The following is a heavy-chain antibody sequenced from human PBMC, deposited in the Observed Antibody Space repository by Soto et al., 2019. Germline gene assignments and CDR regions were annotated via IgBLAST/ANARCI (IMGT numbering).Heavy chain of an antibody. CDR3: ARDNYYPPRKIRNSIAVAGTGWFDP. J-gene: IGHJ5*02. CDR1: GCTFTSYY. V-gene: IGHV1-46*01. Sequence: GASVKVSCKAFGCTFTSYYMHWVRQAPGQGLEWMGIINPSGGSTSYAQKFQGRVTMTRDTSTSTVYMELSSLRSEDTAVYYCARDNYYPPRKIRNSIAVAGTGWFDPWGQGTLVTVSS. D-gene: IGHD6-19*01. CDR2: INPSGGST.